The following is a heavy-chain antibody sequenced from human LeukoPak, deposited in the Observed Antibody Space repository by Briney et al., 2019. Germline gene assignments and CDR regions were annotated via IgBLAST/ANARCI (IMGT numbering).Heavy chain of an antibody. CDR3: ARQGRDYVWGSYRYTEEG. CDR2: IIPIFGTA. V-gene: IGHV1-69*01. D-gene: IGHD3-16*02. Sequence: SVKVSCKASGGTFSSYAISWVRQAPGQGLEWVGGIIPIFGTANYAQTFQGRVTITADESTSTAYIELSSLRSEDTAVYYCARQGRDYVWGSYRYTEEGWGQGTLVTVSS. CDR1: GGTFSSYA. J-gene: IGHJ4*02.